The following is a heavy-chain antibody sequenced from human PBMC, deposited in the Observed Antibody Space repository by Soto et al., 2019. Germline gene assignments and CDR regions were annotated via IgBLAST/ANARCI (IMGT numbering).Heavy chain of an antibody. Sequence: PSETLSLTCTVSGASISGFYWSWIRKSAGKGLEWIGRIYATGTTDYNPTLKSRVMMSVDTSKKQFSLKLRSVTAADTAVYYCVRDGTKTLRDWFDPWGQGISVTVSS. J-gene: IGHJ5*02. D-gene: IGHD1-1*01. V-gene: IGHV4-4*07. CDR1: GASISGFY. CDR3: VRDGTKTLRDWFDP. CDR2: IYATGTT.